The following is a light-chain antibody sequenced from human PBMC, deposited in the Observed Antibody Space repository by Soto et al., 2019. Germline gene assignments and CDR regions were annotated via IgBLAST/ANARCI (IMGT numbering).Light chain of an antibody. J-gene: IGKJ5*01. CDR3: QQYAASPST. Sequence: EIVLTQSPGTLSLSPGERATLSCRASQSVGRDYLAWFQHKPRQAPRPLIYDASSRATGIQDRFSVSEPGTDFTLTISRLEHEDFVVYYCQQYAASPSTFGQGTRLEI. CDR2: DAS. CDR1: QSVGRDY. V-gene: IGKV3-20*01.